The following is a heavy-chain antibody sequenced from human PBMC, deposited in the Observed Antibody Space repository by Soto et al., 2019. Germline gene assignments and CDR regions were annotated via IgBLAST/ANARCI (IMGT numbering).Heavy chain of an antibody. CDR2: ISISGSTI. Sequence: GGSLIVSCAASGFKFSGYEMNWVSQAPGKGLEWVSYISISGSTIYYADSVKGRFTISRDNAKNSLYLQMNSLRVEDTAIYYCAREFRGGWFDPWGQGTLVSVSS. CDR3: AREFRGGWFDP. J-gene: IGHJ5*02. CDR1: GFKFSGYE. V-gene: IGHV3-48*03.